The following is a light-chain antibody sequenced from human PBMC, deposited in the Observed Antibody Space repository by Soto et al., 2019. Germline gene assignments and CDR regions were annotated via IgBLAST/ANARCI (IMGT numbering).Light chain of an antibody. CDR3: QQYDTSPLT. J-gene: IGKJ4*01. Sequence: EIVLTQSPATLSLSPGERSTLSCGASQTITSAYLAWYQLKPGLAPRLLFYDASNRATGVPDRFSGSGSGTDFTLTISRLEPEDFAVYYCQQYDTSPLTFGGGTKVEIK. CDR2: DAS. V-gene: IGKV3D-20*01. CDR1: QTITSAY.